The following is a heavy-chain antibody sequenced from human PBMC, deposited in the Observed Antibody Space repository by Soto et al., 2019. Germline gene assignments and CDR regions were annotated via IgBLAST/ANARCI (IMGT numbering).Heavy chain of an antibody. D-gene: IGHD3-22*01. CDR2: MNPNSGNT. CDR1: GYTFTSYD. J-gene: IGHJ3*02. V-gene: IGHV1-8*01. Sequence: ASVKVSCKASGYTFTSYDINWVRQATGQGLEWMGWMNPNSGNTGYAQKFQGRVTMTRDTSISTAYMELSSLRSEDTAVYYCARVPSDPYDSSGHDAFDIWGQGTMVTVSS. CDR3: ARVPSDPYDSSGHDAFDI.